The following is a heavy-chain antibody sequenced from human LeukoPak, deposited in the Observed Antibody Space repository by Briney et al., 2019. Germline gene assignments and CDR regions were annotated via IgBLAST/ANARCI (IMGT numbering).Heavy chain of an antibody. D-gene: IGHD2-15*01. Sequence: PGGSLSLSCAASGFTFSSYAMSWVRQAPGKGLEWVSAISGSGGSTYYADSVKGRFTISRDNSKNTLYLQMNSLRAEDTAVYYCAKDRSIVVVVADYWGQGTLVTVSS. CDR1: GFTFSSYA. CDR3: AKDRSIVVVVADY. CDR2: ISGSGGST. V-gene: IGHV3-23*01. J-gene: IGHJ4*02.